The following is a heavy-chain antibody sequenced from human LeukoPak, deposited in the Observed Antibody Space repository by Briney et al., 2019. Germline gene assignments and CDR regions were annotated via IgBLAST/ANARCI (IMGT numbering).Heavy chain of an antibody. CDR2: INAYNGHT. V-gene: IGHV1-18*01. CDR3: ARTVHDCRNSVCYEY. J-gene: IGHJ4*02. D-gene: IGHD2-8*01. Sequence: ASVKVSCKASGYTFTNYGICWVRQAPGQGLEWMGWINAYNGHTNYAQSLQGRVTTTTDTSTSTAYMELRSLRSDDTAVYYCARTVHDCRNSVCYEYWGQGTLVTVSS. CDR1: GYTFTNYG.